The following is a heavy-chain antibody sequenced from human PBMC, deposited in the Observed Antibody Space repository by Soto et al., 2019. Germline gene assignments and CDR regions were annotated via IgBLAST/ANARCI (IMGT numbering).Heavy chain of an antibody. J-gene: IGHJ5*02. D-gene: IGHD6-6*01. V-gene: IGHV1-18*01. Sequence: ASVKVSCKASGYTFTSYGISWVRQAPGQGLEWMGWISAYNGNTNYAQKLQGRVTMTTDTSTSTAYMELRSLRSDDTAVYYCARWDSSSFLNWFDPWGQGTLVXVSS. CDR2: ISAYNGNT. CDR3: ARWDSSSFLNWFDP. CDR1: GYTFTSYG.